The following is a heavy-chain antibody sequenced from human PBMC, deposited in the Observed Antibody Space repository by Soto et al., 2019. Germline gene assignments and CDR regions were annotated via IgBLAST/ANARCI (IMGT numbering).Heavy chain of an antibody. CDR3: ARRFCRGVSCIRLDS. CDR1: GNSISSSNW. J-gene: IGHJ5*02. V-gene: IGHV4-4*02. D-gene: IGHD2-15*01. Sequence: SETLSLTCGVWGNSISSSNWWTWVRQPPGEWLEWIGEIYGGGSTSYSPSLRSRVTISVDKPKNQFSLKLTSVTAADTAVYYCARRFCRGVSCIRLDSWGQGTLVTVSS. CDR2: IYGGGST.